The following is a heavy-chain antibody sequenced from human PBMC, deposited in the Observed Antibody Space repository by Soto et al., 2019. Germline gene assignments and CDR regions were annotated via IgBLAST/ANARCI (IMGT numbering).Heavy chain of an antibody. V-gene: IGHV2-5*04. CDR1: GFSLSSSGVS. Sequence: QITLQDSGHTLVKPTQTLTLTCSFAGFSLSSSGVSVGWIRQPPGKALEWLALIYWDDDQRYSPSVVSRLTITRDISKNEVVLTMTNMDPVDTGTYYCVLNCISTSCQPFDYYGLDVWGQGTTVAVSS. CDR2: IYWDDDQ. CDR3: VLNCISTSCQPFDYYGLDV. D-gene: IGHD2-2*01. J-gene: IGHJ6*02.